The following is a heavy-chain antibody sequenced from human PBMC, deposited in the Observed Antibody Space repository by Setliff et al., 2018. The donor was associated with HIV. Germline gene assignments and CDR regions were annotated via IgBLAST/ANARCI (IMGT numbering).Heavy chain of an antibody. CDR1: GYKFTDYW. J-gene: IGHJ3*02. CDR3: ARPQYHQSSDAVDI. Sequence: GASLKLSCQGFGYKFTDYWVGWVRQMPGEGLECMGVIYGDGSDPRYSPSFQGQVTISVDKSINTAYLRWTSLKASDTALYYCARPQYHQSSDAVDIWGQGTMVTVSS. V-gene: IGHV5-51*01. CDR2: IYGDGSDP.